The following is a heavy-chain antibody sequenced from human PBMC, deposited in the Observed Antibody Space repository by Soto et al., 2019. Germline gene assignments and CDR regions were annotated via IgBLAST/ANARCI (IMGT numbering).Heavy chain of an antibody. CDR3: AKRRGAGGHFDY. CDR1: GFTFSSYA. J-gene: IGHJ4*02. Sequence: GGSLRLSCAASGFTFSSYAMGWVRQGPGKGLEWVAVVSIGGSTHYADSVRGRFTISRDNSKNTLSLQMNSLTAEDTAVYFCAKRRGAGGHFDYWGQEALGTVS. V-gene: IGHV3-23*01. CDR2: VSIGGST. D-gene: IGHD2-15*01.